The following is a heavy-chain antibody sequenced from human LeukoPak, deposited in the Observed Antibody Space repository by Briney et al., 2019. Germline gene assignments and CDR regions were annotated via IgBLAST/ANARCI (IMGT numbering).Heavy chain of an antibody. D-gene: IGHD6-19*01. CDR3: ARARGSGWLDFDC. CDR2: LYSGGDT. J-gene: IGHJ4*02. CDR1: GFTVSSNY. Sequence: GGSLRLSCAASGFTVSSNYMNWVRQAPGKGLEWVSVLYSGGDTYYTDSVKGRFTISRDNSKNTLYLQMNSLRVEDTAVYYCARARGSGWLDFDCWGQGTQVTVSS. V-gene: IGHV3-53*01.